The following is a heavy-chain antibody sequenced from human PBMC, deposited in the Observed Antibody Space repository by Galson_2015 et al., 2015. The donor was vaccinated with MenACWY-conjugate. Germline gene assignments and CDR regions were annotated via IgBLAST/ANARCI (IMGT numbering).Heavy chain of an antibody. Sequence: SVKVSCKASGYTFTSYGISWVRQAPGQGLEWMGWISAYNGNTNYAQKLQGRVTMTTDTSTRIAYRELRSLRSDDTAVYYCAGGYRLVILRSLNYFDYWGQGTLVTVSS. CDR2: ISAYNGNT. J-gene: IGHJ4*02. CDR3: AGGYRLVILRSLNYFDY. D-gene: IGHD3-9*01. V-gene: IGHV1-18*01. CDR1: GYTFTSYG.